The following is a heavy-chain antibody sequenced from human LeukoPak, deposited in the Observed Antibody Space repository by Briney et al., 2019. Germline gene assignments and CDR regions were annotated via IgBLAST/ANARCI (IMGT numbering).Heavy chain of an antibody. V-gene: IGHV3-74*01. J-gene: IGHJ6*03. D-gene: IGHD3-10*01. CDR3: AREGTGTYYYYYYYYMDV. Sequence: PGGSLRLSCAASGFTFSSYWMHWVRHAPGKGLVWVSRINSDGSSTTYADSVKGRFTISRDNAKNTVYLQMNSLRAEDTAVYYCAREGTGTYYYYYYYYMDVWGKGTTVTVSS. CDR1: GFTFSSYW. CDR2: INSDGSST.